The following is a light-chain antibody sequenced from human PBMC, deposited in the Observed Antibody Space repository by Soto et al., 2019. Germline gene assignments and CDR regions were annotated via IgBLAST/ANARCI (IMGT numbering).Light chain of an antibody. Sequence: QSALTQPASVSGSLGQSITISCTGTSSDVGAYNYVSWYQQHPDKAPKLLIFEVTNRPSGVSGRFSGSKSDITASLSISGLQPEDEADYYCTSYSSSSPVLFGGGTQLTVL. J-gene: IGLJ7*01. CDR1: SSDVGAYNY. CDR3: TSYSSSSPVL. V-gene: IGLV2-14*01. CDR2: EVT.